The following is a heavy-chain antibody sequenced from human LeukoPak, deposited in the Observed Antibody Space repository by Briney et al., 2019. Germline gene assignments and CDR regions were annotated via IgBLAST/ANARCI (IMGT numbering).Heavy chain of an antibody. Sequence: SETLSLTCTVSGGSISSGGYYWSWIRQHPGKGLAWIGYIYYSGSTYYNPSLKSRVTISVDTSKNQFSLKLSSVTAADTAVYYCATYIPGTTANRFDPRGQGTLVTVSS. J-gene: IGHJ5*02. D-gene: IGHD1-7*01. V-gene: IGHV4-31*03. CDR1: GGSISSGGYY. CDR2: IYYSGST. CDR3: ATYIPGTTANRFDP.